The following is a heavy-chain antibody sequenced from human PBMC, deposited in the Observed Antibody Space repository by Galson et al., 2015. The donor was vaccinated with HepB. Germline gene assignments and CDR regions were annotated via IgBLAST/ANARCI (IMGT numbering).Heavy chain of an antibody. CDR2: IYYSGST. J-gene: IGHJ3*02. Sequence: ETLSLTCTVSGGSISSYYWSWIRQPPGKGLEWIGYIYYSGSTNYNPSLKSRVTISVDTSKNQFSLKLSSVTAADTAVYYCARRASGSYLDAFDIWGQGTMVTVSS. D-gene: IGHD1-26*01. CDR1: GGSISSYY. V-gene: IGHV4-59*08. CDR3: ARRASGSYLDAFDI.